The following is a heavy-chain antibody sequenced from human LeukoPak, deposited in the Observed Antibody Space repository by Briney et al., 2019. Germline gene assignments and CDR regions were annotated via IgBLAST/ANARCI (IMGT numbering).Heavy chain of an antibody. CDR2: MNPNSGNT. V-gene: IGHV1-8*01. CDR3: ARVTSGWYNWFDP. J-gene: IGHJ5*02. CDR1: GYTFTSYD. Sequence: ASVKVSCKASGYTFTSYDINWVRQATGQGLEWMGWMNPNSGNTGYAQKFQGRVTMTRNTSISTAYMELSSLRSEDTAVYCCARVTSGWYNWFDPWGQGTLVTVSS. D-gene: IGHD6-19*01.